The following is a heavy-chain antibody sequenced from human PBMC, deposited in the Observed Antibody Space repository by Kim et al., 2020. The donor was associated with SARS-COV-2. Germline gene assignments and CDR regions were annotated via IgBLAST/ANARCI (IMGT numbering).Heavy chain of an antibody. J-gene: IGHJ1*01. CDR2: INHSGST. Sequence: SETLSLTCAVYGGSFSGYYWSWIRQPPGKGLEWIGEINHSGSTNYNPSLKSRVTISVDTSKNQFSLKLSSVTAADTAVYYCARGGMITFGGVSRPTDHFQHWGQGTLVTVSS. V-gene: IGHV4-34*01. CDR3: ARGGMITFGGVSRPTDHFQH. CDR1: GGSFSGYY. D-gene: IGHD3-16*01.